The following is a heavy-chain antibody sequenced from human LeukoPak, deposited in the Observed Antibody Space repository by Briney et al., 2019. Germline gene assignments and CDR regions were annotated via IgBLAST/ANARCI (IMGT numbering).Heavy chain of an antibody. CDR2: IKQDGSEK. Sequence: PGGSLRLSCAASRFTFSSYWMSWVRQPPGKGLEWVANIKQDGSEKYYVDSVKGRFTISRDNAKNSLYPQMNSLRAEDTAVYYCAREGEVATIRPLHYYYMDVWGKGTTVTVSS. CDR1: RFTFSSYW. CDR3: AREGEVATIRPLHYYYMDV. D-gene: IGHD5-12*01. V-gene: IGHV3-7*01. J-gene: IGHJ6*03.